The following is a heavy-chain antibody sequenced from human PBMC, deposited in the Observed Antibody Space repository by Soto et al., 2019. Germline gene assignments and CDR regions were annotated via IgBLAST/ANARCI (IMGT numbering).Heavy chain of an antibody. D-gene: IGHD5-12*01. V-gene: IGHV4-39*01. CDR2: IYYSGST. CDR3: ARVPNPLRLKIGYEDAFDF. Sequence: PSETLSLTCPVSGGTISSSSFHWGWIRQPPGKGLEWIGSIYYSGSTYYSPSLKSRVTISVDTSKNQFSLKLSSVTAADTAVYYCARVPNPLRLKIGYEDAFDFWGQGTMVTVSS. J-gene: IGHJ3*01. CDR1: GGTISSSSFH.